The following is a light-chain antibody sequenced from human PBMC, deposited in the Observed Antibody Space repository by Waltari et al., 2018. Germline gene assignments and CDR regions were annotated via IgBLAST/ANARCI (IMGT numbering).Light chain of an antibody. CDR2: VNSDGSH. Sequence: QLVLTQSPSASASLGASVKLTCTLSSGHSSTILPWPQQKPEKGPRYLRKVNSDGSHRKGDEIPDRFSGSSSGAERYLTISTVQSEDEADYYCQTGGHGTWVFGGGTKLTVL. CDR3: QTGGHGTWV. CDR1: SGHSSTI. J-gene: IGLJ3*02. V-gene: IGLV4-69*01.